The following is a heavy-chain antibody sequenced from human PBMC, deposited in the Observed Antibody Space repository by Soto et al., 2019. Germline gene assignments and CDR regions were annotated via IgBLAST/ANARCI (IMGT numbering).Heavy chain of an antibody. Sequence: QVQLVQSGAEVKKPESSVKVSCKAPGGTFSTYAISWVRQAPGQGLEWMGGIIPMFGTANYAQRFQDRVTITADESTNTVYMELSSLRSEDTAVYLCASGIQLWPRRRNSGYSGWGQGTLVTVSS. D-gene: IGHD5-18*01. V-gene: IGHV1-69*12. CDR1: GGTFSTYA. J-gene: IGHJ4*02. CDR2: IIPMFGTA. CDR3: ASGIQLWPRRRNSGYSG.